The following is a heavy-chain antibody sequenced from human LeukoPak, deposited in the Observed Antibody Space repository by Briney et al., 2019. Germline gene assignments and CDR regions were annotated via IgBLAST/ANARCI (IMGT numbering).Heavy chain of an antibody. CDR3: ARLYSSGWHGCGY. D-gene: IGHD6-19*01. Sequence: GGSLKISCKGSGYSFTSYWIGGVRQVPGKGLEWMGIIYAGDSDTRYSPSFQGQVTISADKSISTAYLQWSSLKASDTAMYYCARLYSSGWHGCGYCGQGTLVAVSS. V-gene: IGHV5-51*01. CDR1: GYSFTSYW. J-gene: IGHJ4*02. CDR2: IYAGDSDT.